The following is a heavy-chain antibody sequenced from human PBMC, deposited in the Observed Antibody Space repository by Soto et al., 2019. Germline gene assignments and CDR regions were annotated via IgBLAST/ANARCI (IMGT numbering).Heavy chain of an antibody. J-gene: IGHJ5*02. CDR1: GGTLSSYA. V-gene: IGHV1-69*13. D-gene: IGHD6-13*01. CDR3: ARDLVLVAAAGNGWFDP. Sequence: GASVKVSCKASGGTLSSYAISWVRQAPGQGLEWMGGIIPIFGTANYAQKFQGRVTITADESTSTAYMELSSLRSEDTAVYYCARDLVLVAAAGNGWFDPWGQGTLVTVSS. CDR2: IIPIFGTA.